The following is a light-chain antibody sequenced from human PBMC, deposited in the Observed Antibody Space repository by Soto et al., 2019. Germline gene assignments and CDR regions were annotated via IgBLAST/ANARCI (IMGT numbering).Light chain of an antibody. CDR3: SSYTSSSTVI. V-gene: IGLV2-14*03. Sequence: QSALTQPASVSGSPGQSITISCTGTSSDVGGYNFVSWYQQHPGKAPKFIIYDVRNRPSGVSYRFSGSRSGNTASLTISGLQAEDEADYYCSSYTSSSTVIFGGGTKLTVL. CDR2: DVR. CDR1: SSDVGGYNF. J-gene: IGLJ2*01.